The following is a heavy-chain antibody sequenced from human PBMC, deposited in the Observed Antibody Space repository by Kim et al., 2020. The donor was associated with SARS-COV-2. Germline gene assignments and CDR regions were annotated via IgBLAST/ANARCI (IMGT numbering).Heavy chain of an antibody. J-gene: IGHJ5*02. V-gene: IGHV4-39*01. Sequence: NPSSKSRVTISLYTSKTPFSLKLSSVTAADTAVYYCARHSLTGIGAIFDPWGQGTLVTVSS. CDR3: ARHSLTGIGAIFDP. D-gene: IGHD1-1*01.